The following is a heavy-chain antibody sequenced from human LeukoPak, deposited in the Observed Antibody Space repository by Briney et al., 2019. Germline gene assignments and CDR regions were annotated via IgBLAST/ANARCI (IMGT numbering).Heavy chain of an antibody. V-gene: IGHV1-2*02. CDR2: INPKTGDT. Sequence: ASVKVSCKSSGYTFTAYFLHWVRQAPGQGLEWMGWINPKTGDTNYGQRFQGSVTMTRDTSISTAYMELSRLRSDDTAVYYCARYYDILTGLQYFQHWGQGTLVTVSS. CDR3: ARYYDILTGLQYFQH. J-gene: IGHJ1*01. D-gene: IGHD3-9*01. CDR1: GYTFTAYF.